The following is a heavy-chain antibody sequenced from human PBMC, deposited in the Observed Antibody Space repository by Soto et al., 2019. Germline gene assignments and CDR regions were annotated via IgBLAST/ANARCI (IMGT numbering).Heavy chain of an antibody. CDR2: NGNT. J-gene: IGHJ6*02. Sequence: GASVKVSCKASGRTFSSYTISWVRQAPDNGNTNYAQHLQGRVSLTTDTSTSTAYMDLRSLRSDDTAVYYCARDQGITTFGVYSMYYYAMDVWGQGTTVTVSS. CDR1: GRTFSSYT. D-gene: IGHD3-3*01. V-gene: IGHV1-18*01. CDR3: ARDQGITTFGVYSMYYYAMDV.